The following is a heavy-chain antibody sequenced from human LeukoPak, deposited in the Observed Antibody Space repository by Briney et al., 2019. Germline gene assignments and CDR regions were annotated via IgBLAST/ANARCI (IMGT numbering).Heavy chain of an antibody. V-gene: IGHV3-7*01. CDR3: AREAI. J-gene: IGHJ3*02. CDR2: IKQDGSEK. Sequence: GGSLRLSCAASGFTFSGYWMAWVRQAPGKGLEWVANIKQDGSEKNYVDSVKGRFTISRDNPKSSLYLQMNSLRDEDTAVYYCAREAIWGQGTMVTVSS. CDR1: GFTFSGYW.